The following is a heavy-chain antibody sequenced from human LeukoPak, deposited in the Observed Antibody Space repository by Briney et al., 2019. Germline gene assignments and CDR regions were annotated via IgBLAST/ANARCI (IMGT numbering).Heavy chain of an antibody. Sequence: GGSLRLSCAATGFTFSTYAMSWVRQAPGKGLEWVSGISGGSTSTYYADSVKGRFTIARDTSKNTLFLQMNSLRAEDTAIYYCAKAPSEGWFGWFNSWGQGTLVTVSS. J-gene: IGHJ5*01. V-gene: IGHV3-23*01. CDR1: GFTFSTYA. D-gene: IGHD3-10*01. CDR2: ISGGSTST. CDR3: AKAPSEGWFGWFNS.